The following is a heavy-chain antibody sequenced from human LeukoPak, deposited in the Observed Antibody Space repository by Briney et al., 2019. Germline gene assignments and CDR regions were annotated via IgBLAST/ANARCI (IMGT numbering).Heavy chain of an antibody. CDR1: GGSISGYY. CDR3: ARWSCTRNTCYYLAY. D-gene: IGHD2-2*01. Sequence: PSETLSLTCAVSGGSISGYYWSWVRQSPGRGLEYIGHTHSSGRTDYNPSLQSRVTISIHPSGNQFSLWLNSVTAADTAVYFCARWSCTRNTCYYLAYWGQGTLVTVSS. V-gene: IGHV4-59*01. CDR2: THSSGRT. J-gene: IGHJ4*02.